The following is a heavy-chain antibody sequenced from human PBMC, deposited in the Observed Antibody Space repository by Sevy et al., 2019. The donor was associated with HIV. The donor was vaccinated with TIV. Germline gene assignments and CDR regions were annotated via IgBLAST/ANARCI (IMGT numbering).Heavy chain of an antibody. D-gene: IGHD3-10*01. CDR2: ISYHGSNI. CDR3: VREVSGSYGMDV. J-gene: IGHJ6*02. V-gene: IGHV3-30-3*01. Sequence: GGSLRLSCAASGFTFSTYAMHWVRQAPGKGLEWVAVISYHGSNIYHADSVKGRFTISRDNPKSTLYLQMNSLRAEDTGVYYCVREVSGSYGMDVWGQGTTVTVSS. CDR1: GFTFSTYA.